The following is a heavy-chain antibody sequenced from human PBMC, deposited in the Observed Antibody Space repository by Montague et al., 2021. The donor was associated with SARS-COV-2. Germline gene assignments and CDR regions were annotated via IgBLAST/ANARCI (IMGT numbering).Heavy chain of an antibody. V-gene: IGHV4-39*02. J-gene: IGHJ3*01. CDR3: ARLKRYFDSSGSPSAFDF. CDR2: IYYTGNT. Sequence: SETLSLTCTVSGGSITNNIDYWAWIRQPTGKGLEWLGSIYYTGNTXYNPSLKSRVTISVVTSKNHFTLKLSSVTAAETAVYYCARLKRYFDSSGSPSAFDFWGQGTKVTVSS. CDR1: GGSITNNIDY. D-gene: IGHD3-22*01.